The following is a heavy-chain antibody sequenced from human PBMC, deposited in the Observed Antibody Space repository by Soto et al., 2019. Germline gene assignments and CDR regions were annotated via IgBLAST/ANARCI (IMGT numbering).Heavy chain of an antibody. CDR3: ARRGSGSYYDY. D-gene: IGHD1-26*01. V-gene: IGHV3-23*01. J-gene: IGHJ4*02. CDR2: ISGSGDST. CDR1: GFTFSSYA. Sequence: EVQLSESGGGLVQPGGSLRLSCAASGFTFSSYAMRWVRQAPVKGLEWVSAISGSGDSTYYADSVKGRFTISRDNSKNTLYLQMNSLRAEDTAVYYGARRGSGSYYDYWGQGTLVTVSS.